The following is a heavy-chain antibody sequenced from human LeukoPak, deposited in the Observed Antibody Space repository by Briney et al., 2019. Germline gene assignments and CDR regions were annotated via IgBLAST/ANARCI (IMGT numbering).Heavy chain of an antibody. J-gene: IGHJ4*02. CDR2: ISSTGGTT. CDR3: AREVAYYDYVWGSYRDH. V-gene: IGHV3-23*01. D-gene: IGHD3-16*02. CDR1: GFTFSDYG. Sequence: GGSLRLSCAASGFTFSDYGMSWVRQAPGKGLEWVSSISSTGGTTYYADSVKGRFTISRDNSKNTLFLQVDSLRAEDTAIYYCAREVAYYDYVWGSYRDHWGQGTRVTVSS.